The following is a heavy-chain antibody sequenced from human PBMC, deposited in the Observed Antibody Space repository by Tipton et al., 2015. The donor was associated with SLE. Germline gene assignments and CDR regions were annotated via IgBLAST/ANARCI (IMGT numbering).Heavy chain of an antibody. CDR2: INHSGST. CDR3: ARGRVVVATIRGLDS. Sequence: TLSLTCAVYGGSFSGYYWSWIRQPPGKGLEWIGKINHSGSTNYNPSLKSRVTVSVDTSKNQFSLKLSSVTAADTTVYYCARGRVVVATIRGLDSWGQGTLVTVSS. J-gene: IGHJ4*02. V-gene: IGHV4-34*01. D-gene: IGHD5-12*01. CDR1: GGSFSGYY.